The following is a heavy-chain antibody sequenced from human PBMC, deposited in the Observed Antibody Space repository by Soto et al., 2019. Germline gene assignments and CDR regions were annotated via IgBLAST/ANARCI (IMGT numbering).Heavy chain of an antibody. CDR3: ARVKTVDYYGMGV. J-gene: IGHJ6*02. Sequence: PSETLSLTCTVSGGTMSSYYWSWIRQPAGKGLGWIGRIYSSGSTDYNPSLKSRVTMSIDTSKNQFSLKLSSVTAADTAVYFCARVKTVDYYGMGVWGQGTTVTVSS. CDR2: IYSSGST. CDR1: GGTMSSYY. V-gene: IGHV4-4*07.